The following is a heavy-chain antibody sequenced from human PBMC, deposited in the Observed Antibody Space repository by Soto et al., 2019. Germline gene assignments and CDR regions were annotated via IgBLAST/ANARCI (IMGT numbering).Heavy chain of an antibody. CDR1: GFTFIRFE. J-gene: IGHJ4*02. D-gene: IGHD3-10*01. V-gene: IGHV3-48*03. CDR3: TRAAWFPYLSFY. CDR2: ISSSGSTA. Sequence: GGSLRLFCAASGFTFIRFELHWVRQAPGKGLEWISYISSSGSTAYYASSVEGRFTISRDNANNSVYLQMDSLRAEDTALYYCTRAAWFPYLSFYWGQGALVTVSS.